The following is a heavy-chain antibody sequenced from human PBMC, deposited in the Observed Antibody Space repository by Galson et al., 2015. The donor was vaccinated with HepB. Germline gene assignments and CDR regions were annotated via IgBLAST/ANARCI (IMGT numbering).Heavy chain of an antibody. D-gene: IGHD2-21*01. J-gene: IGHJ1*01. CDR1: GFPFSTYA. Sequence: SLRLSCAASGFPFSTYAMNWVRQAPGKGLEWVSSISDNSHYIYHANSVKGRFTISRDNAENSLYLQMHSLRAEDTAMYYCVSRLPGQFFQHWGQGTLVTVSS. CDR2: ISDNSHYI. CDR3: VSRLPGQFFQH. V-gene: IGHV3-21*01.